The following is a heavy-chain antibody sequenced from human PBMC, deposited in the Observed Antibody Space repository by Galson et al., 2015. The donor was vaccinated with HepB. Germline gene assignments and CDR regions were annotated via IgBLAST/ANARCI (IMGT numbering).Heavy chain of an antibody. V-gene: IGHV3-33*01. CDR1: GFTFSSYG. D-gene: IGHD3-22*01. CDR2: IWYDGSNK. Sequence: SLRLSCAASGFTFSSYGMHWVRQAPGKGLEWVAVIWYDGSNKYYADSVKGRFTISRDNSKNTLYLQMNSLRAEDTAVYYCARDRGRGVVVTIVDYWGQGTLVTVSS. CDR3: ARDRGRGVVVTIVDY. J-gene: IGHJ4*02.